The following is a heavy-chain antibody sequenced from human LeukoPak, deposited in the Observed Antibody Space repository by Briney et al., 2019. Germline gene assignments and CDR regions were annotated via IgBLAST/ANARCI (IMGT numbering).Heavy chain of an antibody. J-gene: IGHJ3*01. Sequence: SQTLSLTCAISGDSVSSNSVAWNWIRQSPSRGLEWLGRTYYLSKWINDYAESVKGRININLDTSKNQLSLQLNSVTPEDTAVYFCARGRYTAFDFWGQGTMVTVSS. CDR2: TYYLSKWIN. CDR1: GDSVSSNSVA. CDR3: ARGRYTAFDF. V-gene: IGHV6-1*01. D-gene: IGHD5-18*01.